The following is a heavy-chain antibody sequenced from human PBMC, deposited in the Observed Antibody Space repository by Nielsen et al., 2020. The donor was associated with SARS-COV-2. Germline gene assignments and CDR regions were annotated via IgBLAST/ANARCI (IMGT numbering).Heavy chain of an antibody. CDR3: ARAMECYVWGSYPYYYYYMDV. CDR1: GGSISSYY. V-gene: IGHV4-59*01. CDR2: IYYSGST. J-gene: IGHJ6*03. D-gene: IGHD3-16*02. Sequence: SETLSLTCTLSGGSISSYYWSWIRQPPGKGLEWIGYIYYSGSTNYNPSLKSRVTISVDTSKNQFSLKLSSVTAADTAVYYCARAMECYVWGSYPYYYYYMDVWGKGTTVTVSS.